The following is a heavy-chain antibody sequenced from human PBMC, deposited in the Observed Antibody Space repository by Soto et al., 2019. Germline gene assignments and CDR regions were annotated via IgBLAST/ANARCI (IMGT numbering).Heavy chain of an antibody. V-gene: IGHV4-39*01. Sequence: PSETLSLTCAVSGVPITSRNFWSWVRQPPGKGLEWIGNIYYSGSTYYNPSLKSRVTISVDTSKNQFSLKLSSVTAADTAVYYCASLLGYCSSTSCYFSAFDIWGQGTMVTVS. CDR3: ASLLGYCSSTSCYFSAFDI. D-gene: IGHD2-2*01. J-gene: IGHJ3*02. CDR1: GVPITSRNF. CDR2: IYYSGST.